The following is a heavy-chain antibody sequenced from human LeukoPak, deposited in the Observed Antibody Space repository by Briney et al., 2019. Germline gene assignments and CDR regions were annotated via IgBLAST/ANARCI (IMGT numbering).Heavy chain of an antibody. CDR1: GYTLTELS. CDR3: ATDLSTRGWFDP. D-gene: IGHD3-16*02. J-gene: IGHJ5*02. V-gene: IGHV1-24*01. Sequence: GASVKVSCKVSGYTLTELSMHWVRQAPGKGLEWMGGFDPEDGETIYAQKFQGRVTMTEDTSTDTAYMELSSLRSEDTAVYYCATDLSTRGWFDPWGQGTLVTVSS. CDR2: FDPEDGET.